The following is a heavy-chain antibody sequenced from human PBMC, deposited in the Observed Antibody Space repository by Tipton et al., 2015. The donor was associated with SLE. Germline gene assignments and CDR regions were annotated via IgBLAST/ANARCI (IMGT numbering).Heavy chain of an antibody. CDR1: GYTVTRYY. J-gene: IGHJ3*01. Sequence: QLVQSGAEVKKPGASVKVSCKASGYTVTRYYMHWVRQAPGQGLEWMGIINPSDGSTTYARRFQGRVTMTRDTSTNTVYMELSSLRSEDTAVYYCARGGDTYFYDGSGYRSDFDVWGPGTMVTVSS. CDR3: ARGGDTYFYDGSGYRSDFDV. CDR2: INPSDGST. V-gene: IGHV1-46*01. D-gene: IGHD3-22*01.